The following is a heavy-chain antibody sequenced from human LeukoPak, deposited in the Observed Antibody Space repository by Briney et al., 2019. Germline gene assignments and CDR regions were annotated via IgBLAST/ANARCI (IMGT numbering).Heavy chain of an antibody. CDR2: TRNKANSYTT. CDR3: VRDQYYSGGSCPYGMDV. CDR1: GFSFSDHY. J-gene: IGHJ6*02. V-gene: IGHV3-72*01. D-gene: IGHD2-15*01. Sequence: GGSLRLSCAASGFSFSDHYMDWVRQAPGKGLAWVGRTRNKANSYTTEYAASVKGRFTISRDDSKNSLYLQMNSLKTEDTAVYYCVRDQYYSGGSCPYGMDVWGQGTTVTVSS.